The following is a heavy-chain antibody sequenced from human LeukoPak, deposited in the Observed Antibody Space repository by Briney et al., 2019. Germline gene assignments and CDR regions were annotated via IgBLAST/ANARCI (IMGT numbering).Heavy chain of an antibody. CDR2: IYYSGST. CDR3: ARAPWKGYFYY. D-gene: IGHD1-1*01. J-gene: IGHJ4*02. V-gene: IGHV4-59*01. Sequence: SETLSLTCNVSGGSISSYYWSWIRQPPGKGLEWIGYIYYSGSTNYNPSLKSRVTISVDTSKNQFSLKLSSVTAADTAVYYCARAPWKGYFYYWGQGTLVTVSS. CDR1: GGSISSYY.